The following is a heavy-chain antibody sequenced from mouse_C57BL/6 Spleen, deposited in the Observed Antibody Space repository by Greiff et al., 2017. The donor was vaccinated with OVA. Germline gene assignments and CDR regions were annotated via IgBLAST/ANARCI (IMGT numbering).Heavy chain of an antibody. D-gene: IGHD1-1*01. Sequence: EVHLVESGGDLVKPGGSLKLSCAASGFTFSSYGMSWVRQTPDKRLEWVATISSGGSYTYYPDSVKGRFTISRDNAKNTLYLQMSSLKSEDTAMYYCARRDYYGGYYYAMDYWGQGTSVTVSS. J-gene: IGHJ4*01. CDR1: GFTFSSYG. CDR2: ISSGGSYT. CDR3: ARRDYYGGYYYAMDY. V-gene: IGHV5-6*01.